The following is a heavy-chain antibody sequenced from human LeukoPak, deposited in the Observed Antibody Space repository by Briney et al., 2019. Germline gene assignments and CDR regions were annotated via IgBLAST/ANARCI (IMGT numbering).Heavy chain of an antibody. CDR3: ARGSREYYDFWSGYYRGGAWFDP. D-gene: IGHD3-3*01. J-gene: IGHJ5*02. Sequence: GASVKVSCKASGGTFSSYTFSWVRQAPGQGLEWMGGIIPIFGTANYAQKFQGRVTITADESTSTAYMELSSLRSEDTAVYYCARGSREYYDFWSGYYRGGAWFDPWGQGTLVTVSS. CDR2: IIPIFGTA. V-gene: IGHV1-69*13. CDR1: GGTFSSYT.